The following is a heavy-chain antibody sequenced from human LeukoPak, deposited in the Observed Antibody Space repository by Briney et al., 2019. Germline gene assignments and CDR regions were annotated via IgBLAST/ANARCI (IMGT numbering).Heavy chain of an antibody. CDR3: ARRYADSSGYYYFDY. D-gene: IGHD3-22*01. CDR2: IYYSGST. V-gene: IGHV4-31*03. Sequence: SETLFLTCTVSGVSISSGGYYWSWIRQHPGKGLEWIGYIYYSGSTYYNPSLKSRVTISVDTSKNQFSLKLSSVTAADTAVYYCARRYADSSGYYYFDYWGQGTLVTVSS. J-gene: IGHJ4*02. CDR1: GVSISSGGYY.